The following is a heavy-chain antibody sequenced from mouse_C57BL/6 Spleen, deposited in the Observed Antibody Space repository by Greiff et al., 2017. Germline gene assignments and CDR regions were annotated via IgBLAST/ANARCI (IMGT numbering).Heavy chain of an antibody. CDR2: IHPNSGST. CDR3: ARLIEGYFDY. Sequence: QVQLKQPGAELVKPGASVKLSCKASGYTFTSYWMHWVKQRPGQGLEWIGMIHPNSGSTNYNEKFKSKATLTVDKSSSTAYMQLSRLTSEDSAVYYCARLIEGYFDYWGQGTTLTVSS. CDR1: GYTFTSYW. V-gene: IGHV1-64*01. J-gene: IGHJ2*01.